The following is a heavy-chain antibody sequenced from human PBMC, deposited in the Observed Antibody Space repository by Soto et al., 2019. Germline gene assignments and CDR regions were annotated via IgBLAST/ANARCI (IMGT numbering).Heavy chain of an antibody. CDR2: INQDGSDK. CDR3: ARVPRGPYFQS. Sequence: LRLSCAASGFTFSGYWMNWVRQAPGKGLEWVANINQDGSDKYYLDSVKGRFTISRDNAKNSLYLQMNSLRAEDTAVYYCARVPRGPYFQSWGQGTLVTVPQ. V-gene: IGHV3-7*01. D-gene: IGHD2-2*01. CDR1: GFTFSGYW. J-gene: IGHJ4*02.